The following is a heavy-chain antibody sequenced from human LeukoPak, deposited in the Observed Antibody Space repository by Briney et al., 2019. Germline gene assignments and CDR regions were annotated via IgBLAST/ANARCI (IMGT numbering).Heavy chain of an antibody. CDR1: GFTFDDYA. Sequence: GRSLRLSCAASGFTFDDYAMPWVRQAPGKGLEWVSGISWNSGSIGYADSVKGRFTISRDNAKNSLYLQMNSLRAEDMALYYCAKDYSSSGYYYGYFDYWGQGTLVTVSS. V-gene: IGHV3-9*03. CDR2: ISWNSGSI. D-gene: IGHD3-22*01. CDR3: AKDYSSSGYYYGYFDY. J-gene: IGHJ4*02.